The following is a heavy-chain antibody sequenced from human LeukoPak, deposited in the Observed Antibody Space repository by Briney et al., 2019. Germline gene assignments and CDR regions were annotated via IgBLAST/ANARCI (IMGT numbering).Heavy chain of an antibody. V-gene: IGHV3-23*01. CDR1: GFTFSSYA. CDR2: ISGSGGST. Sequence: GGSLRLSCAASGFTFSSYAMSWVRQAPGKGLEWVSAISGSGGSTYYADSAKGRFTISRDNSKNTLYLQMNSLRAEDTAVYYCAKAHPDYYDSSGYLRDPLDYWGQGTLVTVSS. D-gene: IGHD3-22*01. CDR3: AKAHPDYYDSSGYLRDPLDY. J-gene: IGHJ4*02.